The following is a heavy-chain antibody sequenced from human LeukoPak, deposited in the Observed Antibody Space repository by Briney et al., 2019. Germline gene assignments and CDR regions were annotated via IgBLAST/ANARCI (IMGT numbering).Heavy chain of an antibody. D-gene: IGHD6-13*01. CDR2: ISTYSGNT. V-gene: IGHV1-18*04. Sequence: ASVKVSCKASGYTFTNYGISWVRQAPGQGLEWMGWISTYSGNTNYVQKLQGRVTMTTDTSTNTAYMELRSLRSDDTAVYYCARGRAAADAFDYWGQGTLVTVSS. CDR1: GYTFTNYG. CDR3: ARGRAAADAFDY. J-gene: IGHJ4*02.